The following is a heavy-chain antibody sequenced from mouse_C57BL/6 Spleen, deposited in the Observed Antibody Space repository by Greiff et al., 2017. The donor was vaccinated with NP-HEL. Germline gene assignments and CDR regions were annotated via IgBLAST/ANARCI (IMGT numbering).Heavy chain of an antibody. CDR1: GYTFTSYW. Sequence: EVQLQQSGTVLARPGASVKMSCKTSGYTFTSYWMHWVKQRPGQGLEWIGAIYPGNSDTSYNQKFKGKAKLTAVTSASTAYMELSSLTNEDSAVYDSTRYHYYGSNPDGYFDVWGKGTTVTVSA. CDR2: IYPGNSDT. J-gene: IGHJ1*03. CDR3: TRYHYYGSNPDGYFDV. D-gene: IGHD1-1*01. V-gene: IGHV1-5*01.